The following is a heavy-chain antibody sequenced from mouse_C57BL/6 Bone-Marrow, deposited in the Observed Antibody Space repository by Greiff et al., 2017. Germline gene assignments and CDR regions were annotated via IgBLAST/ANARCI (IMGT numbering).Heavy chain of an antibody. Sequence: VMLVESGAELVRPGTSVKVSCKASGYAFTNYLIEWIKQRPGQGLEWIGVINPGSGGTNYNEKFKGKATLTADKSSSTAYMQLSSLTSEDSAVYFCARGYYGSSPDYWGQGTTLTVSS. V-gene: IGHV1-54*01. CDR1: GYAFTNYL. CDR2: INPGSGGT. J-gene: IGHJ2*01. D-gene: IGHD1-1*01. CDR3: ARGYYGSSPDY.